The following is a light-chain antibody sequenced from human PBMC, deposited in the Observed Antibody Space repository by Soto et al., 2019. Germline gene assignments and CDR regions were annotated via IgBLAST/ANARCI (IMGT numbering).Light chain of an antibody. CDR2: GAS. J-gene: IGKJ2*01. Sequence: EIVMTQSPATLSVSPGERATLSCRASQSVNSNLAWYQQKPGQAPRLLMYGASTRATGVPARFSGSGSGTEFTLTISSLQSEDFAVYYCQQCNNWYTFGQGTKLDIK. CDR3: QQCNNWYT. CDR1: QSVNSN. V-gene: IGKV3-15*01.